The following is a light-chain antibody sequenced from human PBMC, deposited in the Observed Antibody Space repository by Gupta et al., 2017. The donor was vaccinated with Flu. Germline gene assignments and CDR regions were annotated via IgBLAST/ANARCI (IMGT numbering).Light chain of an antibody. Sequence: VTISCSGSGYNIGNNSVNWYRQEPDTAPILLIYRDVKRPSGVPERFSASKSGTSASLAITGLQAEDEADYYCDAWDDSLNGVYVFGTGTKVTVL. J-gene: IGLJ1*01. CDR3: DAWDDSLNGVYV. CDR2: RDV. V-gene: IGLV1-44*01. CDR1: GYNIGNNS.